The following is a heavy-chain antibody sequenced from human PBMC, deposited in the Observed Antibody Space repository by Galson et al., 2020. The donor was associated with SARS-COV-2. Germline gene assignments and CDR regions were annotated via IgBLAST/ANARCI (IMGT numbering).Heavy chain of an antibody. Sequence: GGSLRLSCAASGFTLSRYNMYWVRQAPGKGLEWVAVISYHGNNIYYADSVKGRFTLSRDNSKSRLYLQMNSLSPEDTAVYYCAKDWGGSSWYYVDFWGQGTLVTVSS. CDR3: AKDWGGSSWYYVDF. V-gene: IGHV3-30*18. J-gene: IGHJ4*02. D-gene: IGHD6-13*01. CDR2: ISYHGNNI. CDR1: GFTLSRYN.